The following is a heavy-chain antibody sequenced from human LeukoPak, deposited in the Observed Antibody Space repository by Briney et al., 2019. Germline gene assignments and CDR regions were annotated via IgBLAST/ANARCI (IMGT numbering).Heavy chain of an antibody. D-gene: IGHD5-12*01. V-gene: IGHV5-51*01. Sequence: KHGESLKISCKASGYSFTTYWVAWVRQMPGKGLEWMGITHPGNSDTRYSPSFQGQVTISVDKSITTAYLQWSSLRASDTAIYYCARTPGSTDYRGYQYWYFDLWGRGTLLTVSS. J-gene: IGHJ2*01. CDR1: GYSFTTYW. CDR2: THPGNSDT. CDR3: ARTPGSTDYRGYQYWYFDL.